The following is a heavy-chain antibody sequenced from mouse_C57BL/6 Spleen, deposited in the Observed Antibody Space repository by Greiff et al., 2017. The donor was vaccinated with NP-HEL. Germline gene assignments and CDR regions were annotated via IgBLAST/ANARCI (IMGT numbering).Heavy chain of an antibody. J-gene: IGHJ1*03. CDR2: ISSGSSTI. Sequence: EVQVVESGGGLVKPGGSLKLSCAASGFTFSDYGMHWVRQAPEKGLEWVAYISSGSSTIYYADTVKGRFTISRDNAKNTLFLQMTSLRSEDTAMYYCARYENYYGSSYFDVWGTGTTVTVSS. CDR3: ARYENYYGSSYFDV. V-gene: IGHV5-17*01. D-gene: IGHD1-1*01. CDR1: GFTFSDYG.